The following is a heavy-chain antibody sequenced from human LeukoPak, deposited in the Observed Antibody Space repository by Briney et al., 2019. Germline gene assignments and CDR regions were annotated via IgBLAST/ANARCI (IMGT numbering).Heavy chain of an antibody. Sequence: GGSLRLSCAASGFTFSSYSMTWVRQAPGKGLEWVSSISSSSSYIYYADSVKDRYTISRDNAKNSLYLQMNSLRAEDTAVYYCASGRRDGYNWRYWGQGTLVTVSS. CDR2: ISSSSSYI. D-gene: IGHD5-24*01. J-gene: IGHJ4*02. CDR1: GFTFSSYS. CDR3: ASGRRDGYNWRY. V-gene: IGHV3-21*01.